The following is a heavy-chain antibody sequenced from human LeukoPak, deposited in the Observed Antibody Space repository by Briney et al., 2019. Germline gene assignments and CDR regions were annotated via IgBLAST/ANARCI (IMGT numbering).Heavy chain of an antibody. V-gene: IGHV4-39*07. CDR2: IYYSGST. CDR3: ASGPRSHFGYSYGQYYFDY. CDR1: GGSISSSGYY. D-gene: IGHD5-18*01. J-gene: IGHJ4*02. Sequence: SETLSLTCTVSGGSISSSGYYWGWIRQPPGKGLEWIGSIYYSGSTYYNPSLKSRVTISVDTSKNQFSLKLSSVTAADTAVYYCASGPRSHFGYSYGQYYFDYWGQGTLVTVSS.